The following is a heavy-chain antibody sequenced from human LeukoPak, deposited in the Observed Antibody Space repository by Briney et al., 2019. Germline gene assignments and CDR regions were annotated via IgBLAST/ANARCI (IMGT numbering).Heavy chain of an antibody. CDR3: ATGLYYYDSSNPLAGDY. V-gene: IGHV1-24*01. Sequence: ASVKVSCKVSGYTLTELSMHWVRQAPGKGLEWMGGFDPEDGETIYAQKFQGRVTMTEDTSTDTAYMELSSLRSDDTAVYYCATGLYYYDSSNPLAGDYWGQGTLVTVSS. D-gene: IGHD3-22*01. J-gene: IGHJ4*02. CDR2: FDPEDGET. CDR1: GYTLTELS.